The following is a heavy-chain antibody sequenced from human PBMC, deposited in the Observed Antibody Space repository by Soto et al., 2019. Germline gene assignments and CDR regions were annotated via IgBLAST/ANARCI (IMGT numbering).Heavy chain of an antibody. V-gene: IGHV3-23*01. J-gene: IGHJ4*02. CDR3: AKDRWGYCDY. CDR1: GFTFSSYA. Sequence: EVQVLESGGGLAQPGGSLRLSCAASGFTFSSYAMSWVRQAPGKGLEWVSAISGSGGSTNYADSVKGRFTISRDNSKNTLYLQMNSLRAEDTAVYYCAKDRWGYCDYWGQGTLVTVSS. CDR2: ISGSGGST. D-gene: IGHD2-21*01.